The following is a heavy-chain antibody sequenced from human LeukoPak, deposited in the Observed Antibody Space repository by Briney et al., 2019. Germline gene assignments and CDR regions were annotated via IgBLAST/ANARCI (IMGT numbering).Heavy chain of an antibody. Sequence: GASVMVSCKASGYTFTNYGINWVRQAPGQALEWVGWITPYNANTNYAQKLQGRVTMTTDTSTSTAYMELRSLRPDDTAMYYCARRGIYYYDSSGRANYYFDYWGQGTLVTVSS. CDR2: ITPYNANT. CDR3: ARRGIYYYDSSGRANYYFDY. J-gene: IGHJ4*02. D-gene: IGHD3-22*01. V-gene: IGHV1-18*01. CDR1: GYTFTNYG.